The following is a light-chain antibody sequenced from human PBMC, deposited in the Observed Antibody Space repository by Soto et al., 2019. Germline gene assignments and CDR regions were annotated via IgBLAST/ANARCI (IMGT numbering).Light chain of an antibody. CDR1: QSVSSSY. CDR3: PQYDNSPRT. CDR2: GAS. J-gene: IGKJ2*01. Sequence: EIVLTQSPGTLSLSPGERATLSCRASQSVSSSYLSWYQQKPGQPPRLLIYGASSRATGIPDRFSGSGSGTDFTINISILEPEDCAVYYCPQYDNSPRTFGQGTKLEIK. V-gene: IGKV3-20*01.